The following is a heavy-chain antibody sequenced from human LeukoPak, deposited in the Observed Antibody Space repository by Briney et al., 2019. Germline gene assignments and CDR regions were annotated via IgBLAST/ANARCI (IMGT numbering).Heavy chain of an antibody. V-gene: IGHV3-15*01. J-gene: IGHJ4*02. CDR3: TTRYCSGGRCDY. D-gene: IGHD2-15*01. CDR2: IKSKTDGGTT. Sequence: GGSLRLSCAASGFTFSNAWMNWVRQAPGKGLEWVGRIKSKTDGGTTDYAAPVKGRFTISRDDSKTTLYLQMNSLKTEDTAVYYCTTRYCSGGRCDYWGQGTLVTVSS. CDR1: GFTFSNAW.